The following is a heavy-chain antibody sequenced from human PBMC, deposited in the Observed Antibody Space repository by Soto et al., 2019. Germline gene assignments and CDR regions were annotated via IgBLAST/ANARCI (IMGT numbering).Heavy chain of an antibody. CDR2: IIPLLDIT. CDR1: GGTFSNDI. Sequence: QVQLVQSGAEVKKPGSSVKVSCKASGGTFSNDIITWVRQAPGQGLEWMGRIIPLLDITNYAQKFQGRVTVTAHKSTSTAYMELTSLRSEDTAVYYCVRDSPIGSTYSGYAGIDYWGQGTLVTVSS. CDR3: VRDSPIGSTYSGYAGIDY. D-gene: IGHD5-12*01. V-gene: IGHV1-69*08. J-gene: IGHJ4*02.